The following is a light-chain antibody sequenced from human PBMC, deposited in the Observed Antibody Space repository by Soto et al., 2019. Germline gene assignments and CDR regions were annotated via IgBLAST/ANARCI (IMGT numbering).Light chain of an antibody. J-gene: IGKJ3*01. CDR3: QEYYVTPYT. CDR1: QSLLYSSNNKNY. V-gene: IGKV4-1*01. CDR2: WAS. Sequence: DIVMTQSPDSLAVSLGERATINCKSSQSLLYSSNNKNYLAWYQQKPGQPPKLLIYWASTRESGVPDRFSGSGSGTDFTLTISSLQAEDVAVYYCQEYYVTPYTFGPGTKVDIQ.